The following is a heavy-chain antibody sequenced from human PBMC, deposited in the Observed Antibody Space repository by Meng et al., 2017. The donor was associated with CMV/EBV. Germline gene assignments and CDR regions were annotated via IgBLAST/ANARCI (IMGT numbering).Heavy chain of an antibody. CDR2: ISSSADST. V-gene: IGHV3-23*01. D-gene: IGHD5-18*01. J-gene: IGHJ5*02. Sequence: GESLKISCVASGFTFSSYDMSWVRQAPGKGLEWVATISSSADSTYYADSVKGRFTISRDKSKNMLYLQMHSLRAEDTAVYSCAREVGYSYGDNWFDPWGQGTLVTVSS. CDR1: GFTFSSYD. CDR3: AREVGYSYGDNWFDP.